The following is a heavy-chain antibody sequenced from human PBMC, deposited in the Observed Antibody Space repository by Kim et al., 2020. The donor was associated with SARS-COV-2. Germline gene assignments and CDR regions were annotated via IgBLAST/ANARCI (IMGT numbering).Heavy chain of an antibody. J-gene: IGHJ6*01. Sequence: SETLSLTCAVYGGSFSGYYWSWIRQPPGKGLEWIGEINHSGSTNYNPSLKSRVTISVDTSKNQFSLKLSSVTAADTAVYYCVREAGLCSGGSCYSHGMDV. V-gene: IGHV4-34*01. CDR2: INHSGST. CDR1: GGSFSGYY. D-gene: IGHD2-15*01. CDR3: VREAGLCSGGSCYSHGMDV.